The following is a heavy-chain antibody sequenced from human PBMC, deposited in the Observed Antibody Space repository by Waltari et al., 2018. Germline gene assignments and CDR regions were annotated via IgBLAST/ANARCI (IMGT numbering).Heavy chain of an antibody. CDR3: ARDSYYGSGIVY. J-gene: IGHJ4*02. V-gene: IGHV4-30-4*08. CDR2: IFYSWST. Sequence: QVQLQESGPGLVKPSQTLSLTCTVSGGSIRRGAYYWSWIRQPPGKGLGWIVYIFYSWSTDYNQSRKIRVTTSVDTSKNQFSLKLSSVTAADTAVYYCARDSYYGSGIVYWGQGTLVTVSS. CDR1: GGSIRRGAYY. D-gene: IGHD3-10*01.